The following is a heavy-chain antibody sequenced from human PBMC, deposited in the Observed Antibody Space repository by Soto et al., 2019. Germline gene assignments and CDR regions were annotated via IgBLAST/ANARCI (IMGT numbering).Heavy chain of an antibody. J-gene: IGHJ4*02. CDR2: FIPIFNTP. V-gene: IGHV1-69*06. CDR1: GGAFSSFA. D-gene: IGHD1-26*01. Sequence: QVQLVQSGAEVKNPGSSVKVSCKASGGAFSSFAFIWVRQAPGQGLEWMGAFIPIFNTPHYAQKFQGRVTITADKSTSTAYMELSRLRSEDKDVYVCARGGWELAQDYWGQGPLVTVSS. CDR3: ARGGWELAQDY.